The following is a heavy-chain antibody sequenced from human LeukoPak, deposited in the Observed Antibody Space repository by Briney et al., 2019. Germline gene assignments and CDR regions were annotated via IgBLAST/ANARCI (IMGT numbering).Heavy chain of an antibody. CDR3: ARDGGRSCSGGGCYVAY. J-gene: IGHJ4*02. Sequence: GGSLRLSCAASGFTFSSYNMNWVRQAPGKGLEWVSYISSGGSPIYYADSLKDRFTISRDNAKNSLYLQMNSLRAEDTAIYYCARDGGRSCSGGGCYVAYWGQGTLVTVSS. CDR1: GFTFSSYN. D-gene: IGHD2-15*01. CDR2: ISSGGSPI. V-gene: IGHV3-48*03.